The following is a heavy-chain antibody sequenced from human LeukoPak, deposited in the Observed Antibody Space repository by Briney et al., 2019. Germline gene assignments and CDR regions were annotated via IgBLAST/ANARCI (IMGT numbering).Heavy chain of an antibody. CDR3: ARSYYDFWSGFDY. CDR2: INSDGSST. D-gene: IGHD3-3*01. CDR1: GFTFSNYW. V-gene: IGHV3-74*01. J-gene: IGHJ4*02. Sequence: GGSLRLSCAASGFTFSNYWMHWVRQAPGKGLVWVSRINSDGSSTNYADSVKGRFTISRDNAKNSLYLQMNSLRAEDTAVYYCARSYYDFWSGFDYWGQGTLVTVSS.